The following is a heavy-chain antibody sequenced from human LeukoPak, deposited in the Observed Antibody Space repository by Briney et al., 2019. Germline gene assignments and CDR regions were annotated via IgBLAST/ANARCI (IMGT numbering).Heavy chain of an antibody. V-gene: IGHV3-23*01. D-gene: IGHD1-26*01. CDR2: ISGSGGST. Sequence: GGSLRLSCAASGFTFSSYAMSWVRPAPRKGLEWVSAISGSGGSTSYADSVKGRFTISRDNSKNTLYLQMNSLRAEDTAVYYCAKERAAWDFDYWGQGTLVTVSS. CDR3: AKERAAWDFDY. J-gene: IGHJ4*02. CDR1: GFTFSSYA.